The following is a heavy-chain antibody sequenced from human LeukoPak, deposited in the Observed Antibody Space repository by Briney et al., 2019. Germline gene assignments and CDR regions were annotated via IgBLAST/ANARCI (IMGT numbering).Heavy chain of an antibody. CDR2: ISAYNGNT. CDR3: ARDGDGSSWYYYYYGMDV. Sequence: GASVKVSCKASGYTFTSYGISWVRQAPGQGLEWMGWISAYNGNTNYAQKLQGRVTMTTDTSTSTAYMELRSLRSDDTAVYYCARDGDGSSWYYYYYGMDVWGQETTVTVSS. D-gene: IGHD6-13*01. V-gene: IGHV1-18*01. CDR1: GYTFTSYG. J-gene: IGHJ6*02.